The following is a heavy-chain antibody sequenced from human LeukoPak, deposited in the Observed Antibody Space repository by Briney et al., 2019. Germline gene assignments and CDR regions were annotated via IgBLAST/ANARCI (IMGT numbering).Heavy chain of an antibody. V-gene: IGHV5-51*01. J-gene: IGHJ5*02. Sequence: GESLKISCKGSGYSFTSYWIGWVRQMPGKGLEWMGIIYPGDSDTRYSPSFQGQVTISADKSISTAYLQWSSLKASDTAMHYCARRSLYGSGTRGSWFDPWGQGTLVTVSS. CDR2: IYPGDSDT. CDR3: ARRSLYGSGTRGSWFDP. CDR1: GYSFTSYW. D-gene: IGHD3-10*01.